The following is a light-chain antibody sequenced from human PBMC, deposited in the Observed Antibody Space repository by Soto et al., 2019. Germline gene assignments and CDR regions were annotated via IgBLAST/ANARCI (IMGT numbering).Light chain of an antibody. V-gene: IGKV1-5*01. J-gene: IGKJ2*01. CDR2: DGS. Sequence: DIQMTQFPSTLSASVGDRVTITCRASQSIRSWLAWYQQKAGKAPKLLIYDGSSLQSGVPSGFSGSGSGTEFTLTINSLQPDDFATYYCQQYSAYPYTFGQGTTVETK. CDR1: QSIRSW. CDR3: QQYSAYPYT.